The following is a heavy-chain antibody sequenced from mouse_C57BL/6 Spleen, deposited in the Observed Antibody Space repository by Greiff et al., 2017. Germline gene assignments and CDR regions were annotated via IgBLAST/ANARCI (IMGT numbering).Heavy chain of an antibody. D-gene: IGHD2-4*01. CDR2: IYPGDGDT. CDR3: AREGGIYYDYDDFDY. CDR1: GYAFSSSW. V-gene: IGHV1-82*01. J-gene: IGHJ2*01. Sequence: VQLQESGPELVQPGASVKISCKASGYAFSSSWMNWVKQRPGKGLEWIGRIYPGDGDTNYNGKFKGKATLTADKSSSTAYMQLSSLTSEDSAVYFCAREGGIYYDYDDFDYWGQGTTLTVSS.